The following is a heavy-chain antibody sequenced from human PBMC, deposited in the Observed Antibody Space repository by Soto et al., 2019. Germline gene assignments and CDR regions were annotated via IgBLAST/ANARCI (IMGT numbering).Heavy chain of an antibody. Sequence: GGSLRLSCAASGFTFNTYWMNWVRQAPGKGLEWVAAISGSGGSTYYADSVKGRFTISRDNSKNTLYLQMNSLRAEDTAVYYCAKEPPGGAGNNWFDPWGQGTLVTVSS. CDR2: ISGSGGST. J-gene: IGHJ5*02. D-gene: IGHD6-13*01. V-gene: IGHV3-23*01. CDR1: GFTFNTYW. CDR3: AKEPPGGAGNNWFDP.